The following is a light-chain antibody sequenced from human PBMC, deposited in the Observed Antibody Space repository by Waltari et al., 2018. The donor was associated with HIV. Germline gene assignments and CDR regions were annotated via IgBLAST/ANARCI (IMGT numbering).Light chain of an antibody. V-gene: IGLV1-40*01. Sequence: QSVLTQPPSVSGAPGQRVTVPCTGSSSNIGAGYDVHWYPQLPGTAPKLLIYGNINRPSGVPDRFSGSESGTSASLAITGLQAEDEADYYCQSYDSSLSGYVFGTGTKLTVL. CDR2: GNI. CDR3: QSYDSSLSGYV. J-gene: IGLJ1*01. CDR1: SSNIGAGYD.